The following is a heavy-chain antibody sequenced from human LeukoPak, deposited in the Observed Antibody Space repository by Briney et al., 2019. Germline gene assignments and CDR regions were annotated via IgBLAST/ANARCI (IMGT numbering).Heavy chain of an antibody. CDR1: GGSVSSGSYY. D-gene: IGHD6-13*01. CDR2: IYYSEST. J-gene: IGHJ6*02. Sequence: SETLSLTCTVSGGSVSSGSYYWSWIRQPPGKGLEWIGYIYYSESTNYNPSLKSRVTISVDTSKNQFSLKLSSVTAADTAVYYCARDGYSSSYYYYGMDVWGQGTTVTVSS. V-gene: IGHV4-61*01. CDR3: ARDGYSSSYYYYGMDV.